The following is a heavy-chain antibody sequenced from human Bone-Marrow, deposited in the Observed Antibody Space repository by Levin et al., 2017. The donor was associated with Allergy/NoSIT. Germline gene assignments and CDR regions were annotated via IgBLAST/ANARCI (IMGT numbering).Heavy chain of an antibody. CDR1: GFSLSTSGVG. Sequence: SGPTLVKPTQTLTLTCTFSGFSLSTSGVGVGWIRQPPGKALEWLALIYWNDDKRYSPSLKSRLTITKDTSKNQVVLTMTNMDPVDTATYYCAHGHWGYSYSPGDPSYYYYGMDVWGQGTTVTVSS. D-gene: IGHD5-18*01. J-gene: IGHJ6*02. V-gene: IGHV2-5*01. CDR2: IYWNDDK. CDR3: AHGHWGYSYSPGDPSYYYYGMDV.